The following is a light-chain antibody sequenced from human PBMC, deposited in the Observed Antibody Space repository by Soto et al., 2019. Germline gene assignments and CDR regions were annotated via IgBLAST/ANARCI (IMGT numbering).Light chain of an antibody. CDR3: SSYAGRNNWV. Sequence: QSALTQPPSASGSPGQSVTISCTGTSDDVGVYNYVSWYQQHPGKALKLMIYEVTKRPSGVPNRFSGSKSGNTASLTVSGLQAEEEADYYCSSYAGRNNWVFGGGTKVTVL. CDR1: SDDVGVYNY. V-gene: IGLV2-8*01. J-gene: IGLJ3*02. CDR2: EVT.